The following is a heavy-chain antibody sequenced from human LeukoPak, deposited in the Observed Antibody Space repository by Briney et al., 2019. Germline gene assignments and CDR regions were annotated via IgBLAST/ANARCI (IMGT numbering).Heavy chain of an antibody. CDR1: GFSFSSYA. Sequence: PGGSLRLSCAASGFSFSSYAMSWVRQAPGKGLEWVSAISGSGGSTYYADSVKGRFTISRDNSKNTLYLQMNSLRAEDTAVYYCAKAPGFSGSYYRTWGEDTKPPTYWGQGTLVTVSS. CDR3: AKAPGFSGSYYRTWGEDTKPPTY. D-gene: IGHD1-26*01. J-gene: IGHJ4*02. V-gene: IGHV3-23*01. CDR2: ISGSGGST.